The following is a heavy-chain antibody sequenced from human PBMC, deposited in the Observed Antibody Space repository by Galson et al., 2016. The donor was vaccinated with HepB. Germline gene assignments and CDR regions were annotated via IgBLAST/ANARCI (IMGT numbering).Heavy chain of an antibody. D-gene: IGHD5-24*01. Sequence: SLRLSCAASGFTFSNYGMHWVRQAPGKGLEWVALIWNDGINKYYADSVKGRFTISRDNSKNTVYLQMNSLRAEDTAVYYCAKDAYTWRWLLSFFPDYWGQGTLVTVSS. CDR2: IWNDGINK. J-gene: IGHJ4*02. CDR1: GFTFSNYG. CDR3: AKDAYTWRWLLSFFPDY. V-gene: IGHV3-30*02.